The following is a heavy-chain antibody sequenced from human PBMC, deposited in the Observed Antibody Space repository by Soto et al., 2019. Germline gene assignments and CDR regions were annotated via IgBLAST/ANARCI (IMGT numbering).Heavy chain of an antibody. Sequence: FLTCTVSGGSASSSSYYWNWIRQPPGKGLEWIGSIYYSGSTNYNPSLNSRVTISLDTSNNRFSLKLSSVTAADTAVYFCARAAKGASHRSMYYFDYWGQGTLVTVSS. CDR3: ARAAKGASHRSMYYFDY. V-gene: IGHV4-61*03. J-gene: IGHJ4*02. CDR2: IYYSGST. CDR1: GGSASSSSYY.